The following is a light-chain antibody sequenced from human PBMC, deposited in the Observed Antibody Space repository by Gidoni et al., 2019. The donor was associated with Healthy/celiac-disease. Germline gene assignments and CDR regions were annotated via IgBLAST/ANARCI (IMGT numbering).Light chain of an antibody. Sequence: IQLTQSPSSLSASVGDRVTITCRVSQGISSYLAWYQQKPGKAPKLLIYAASTLQSGVPSRFSGSGSGTDFTLTISSLQPEDFATYYCQQLNSYPGTFGGGTKVEIK. CDR1: QGISSY. V-gene: IGKV1-9*01. CDR3: QQLNSYPGT. J-gene: IGKJ4*01. CDR2: AAS.